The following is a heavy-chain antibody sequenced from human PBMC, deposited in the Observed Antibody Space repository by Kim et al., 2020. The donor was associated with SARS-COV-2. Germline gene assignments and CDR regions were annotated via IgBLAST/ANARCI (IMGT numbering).Heavy chain of an antibody. D-gene: IGHD6-13*01. J-gene: IGHJ3*02. CDR3: AKARIAAAGRTDAFDI. Sequence: GGSLRLSCAASGFTFDDYAMHWVRQAPGKGLEWVSGISWNSGSIGYADSVKGRFTISRDNAKNSLYLQMNSLRAEDTALYYCAKARIAAAGRTDAFDIWGQGTMVTVSS. CDR1: GFTFDDYA. V-gene: IGHV3-9*01. CDR2: ISWNSGSI.